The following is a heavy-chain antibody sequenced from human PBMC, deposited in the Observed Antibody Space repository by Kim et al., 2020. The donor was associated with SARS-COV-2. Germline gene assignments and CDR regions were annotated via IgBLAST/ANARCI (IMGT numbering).Heavy chain of an antibody. D-gene: IGHD3-10*01. CDR2: IKQDGSEK. J-gene: IGHJ6*02. V-gene: IGHV3-7*01. CDR3: ARSAPYYYGSGSCFHHLLYYYKAMDA. CDR1: GFTFSSYW. Sequence: GGSLRLSCAASGFTFSSYWMSWVRQAPGKGLEWVANIKQDGSEKYYVDSVKGRFTISRDNAKNSLYLQMNSLRAEDTAVYYCARSAPYYYGSGSCFHHLLYYYKAMDAWGQGTTVTVSS.